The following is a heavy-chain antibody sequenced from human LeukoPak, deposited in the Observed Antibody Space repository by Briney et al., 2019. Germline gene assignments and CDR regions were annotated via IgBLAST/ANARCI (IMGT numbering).Heavy chain of an antibody. CDR3: ARDGCSSTRCSAGGNWFAP. V-gene: IGHV1-46*01. CDR2: IDPTGGIT. D-gene: IGHD2-2*01. Sequence: ASVKVSCKASGYFFTSYHMHWVRQAPGQGLEWMGIIDPTGGITTYPQRFQGRVTMTRDTSTSTVYMELSSLRSEDTAMYYCARDGCSSTRCSAGGNWFAPWGQGTLVTVSS. J-gene: IGHJ5*02. CDR1: GYFFTSYH.